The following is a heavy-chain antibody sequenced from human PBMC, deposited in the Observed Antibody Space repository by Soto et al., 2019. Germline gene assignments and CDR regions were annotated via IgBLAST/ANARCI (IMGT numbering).Heavy chain of an antibody. CDR1: GGSISSYY. CDR2: IYYSGST. Sequence: SETLSLTCTVSGGSISSYYWSWIRQPPGKGLEWIGYIYYSGSTNYNPSLKSRVTISVDTSKNQFSLKLSSVTAADTAVYYCARDRRRYFDWALHDAFDIWGQGTMVTVSS. V-gene: IGHV4-59*01. J-gene: IGHJ3*02. CDR3: ARDRRRYFDWALHDAFDI. D-gene: IGHD3-9*01.